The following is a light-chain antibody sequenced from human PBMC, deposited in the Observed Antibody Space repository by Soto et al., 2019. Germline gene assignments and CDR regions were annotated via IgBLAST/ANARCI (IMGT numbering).Light chain of an antibody. Sequence: DIQMTQSPSSLSASVGDRVTITCRASQSISTFLNWYQQKPGKAPKLLIFAASSLQSGVPSRFSGSGSGTDFTLTISSLQPEDFATYYCQQSCSTPPTFGQGTNVEIK. CDR2: AAS. J-gene: IGKJ1*01. CDR1: QSISTF. CDR3: QQSCSTPPT. V-gene: IGKV1-39*01.